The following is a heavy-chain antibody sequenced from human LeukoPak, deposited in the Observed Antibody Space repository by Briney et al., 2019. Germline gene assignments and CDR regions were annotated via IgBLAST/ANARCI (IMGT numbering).Heavy chain of an antibody. CDR2: IYSNGST. Sequence: SETLFLTCTVSGGSVMSYYWSWIRQPPGKRLEWLGYIYSNGSTNFHPSLKSRLTISVDTSKNQFSLKLTSVTAADTAVYYRARSGGGYTATILGYFFDYWGQGALVTVSS. CDR1: GGSVMSYY. J-gene: IGHJ4*02. CDR3: ARSGGGYTATILGYFFDY. D-gene: IGHD5-18*01. V-gene: IGHV4-59*02.